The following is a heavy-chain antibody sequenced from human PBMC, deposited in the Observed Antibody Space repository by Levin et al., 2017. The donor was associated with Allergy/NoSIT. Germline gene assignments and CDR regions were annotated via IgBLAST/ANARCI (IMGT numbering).Heavy chain of an antibody. CDR2: IYHTGFT. V-gene: IGHV4-59*01. Sequence: KPSETLSLTCSVSGGSITDYYWSWIRQSPGKGLEWIGYIYHTGFTKQNPSLKSRATISLDTSKSQFSLTVTSVTAADTAVYYCVRGDRAFENWSQGTLVTVSS. J-gene: IGHJ4*02. CDR3: VRGDRAFEN. CDR1: GGSITDYY.